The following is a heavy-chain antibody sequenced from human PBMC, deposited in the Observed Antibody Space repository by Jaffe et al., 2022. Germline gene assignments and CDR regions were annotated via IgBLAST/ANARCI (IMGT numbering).Heavy chain of an antibody. D-gene: IGHD4-4*01. Sequence: EVQLLESGGGLVQPGGSLRLSCAASGFTFGDYDMSWVRQAPGKGLEWVSAISTGGGFTYYADSVKGRFTISRDTSKNTMHLQMNTLGAEDTAIYYCAKVAGYSNYGIDYWGQGTLVTVSS. CDR3: AKVAGYSNYGIDY. J-gene: IGHJ4*02. CDR2: ISTGGGFT. V-gene: IGHV3-23*01. CDR1: GFTFGDYD.